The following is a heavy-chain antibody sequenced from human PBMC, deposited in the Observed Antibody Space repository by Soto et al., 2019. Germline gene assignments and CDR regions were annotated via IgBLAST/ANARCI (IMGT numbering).Heavy chain of an antibody. CDR3: ARDRDEISYYFDY. CDR1: GCTFSSYA. V-gene: IGHV3-30-3*01. D-gene: IGHD2-21*02. CDR2: ISYDGSNK. Sequence: QVQLVESGGGVVQPGRSLRLSCAASGCTFSSYAMHWVRQAPGKGLEWVAVISYDGSNKYYADSVKGRFTISRDNSKNTLYLQMNSLRAEDTAVYYCARDRDEISYYFDYWGQGTLVTVSS. J-gene: IGHJ4*02.